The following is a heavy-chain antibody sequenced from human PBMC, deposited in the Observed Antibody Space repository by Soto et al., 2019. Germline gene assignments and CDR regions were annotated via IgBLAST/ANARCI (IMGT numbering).Heavy chain of an antibody. V-gene: IGHV3-23*01. CDR1: GFTFSSYA. Sequence: GGSLRLSCAASGFTFSSYAMSWVRQAPGKGLEWVSAISGSGGSTYYADSVKGRFTISRDNSKNTLYLQMNSLRAEDTAVYYCAKECPYDDLWSGCFDYWGQGTLVTVSS. CDR3: AKECPYDDLWSGCFDY. J-gene: IGHJ4*02. CDR2: ISGSGGST. D-gene: IGHD3-3*01.